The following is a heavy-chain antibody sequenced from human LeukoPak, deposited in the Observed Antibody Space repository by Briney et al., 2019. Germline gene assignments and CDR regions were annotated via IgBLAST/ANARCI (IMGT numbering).Heavy chain of an antibody. V-gene: IGHV3-74*03. Sequence: GGSLRLSCAASGFTFSNYWVHWVRQAPGKGLGWVSRINRDGSTTKYADSVKGRFTVSRDNAKNTLNLQMNSLRAEDTAGYYCARDKRSGESSEIDYWGQGALVTVSS. J-gene: IGHJ4*02. CDR2: INRDGSTT. CDR1: GFTFSNYW. CDR3: ARDKRSGESSEIDY. D-gene: IGHD3-10*01.